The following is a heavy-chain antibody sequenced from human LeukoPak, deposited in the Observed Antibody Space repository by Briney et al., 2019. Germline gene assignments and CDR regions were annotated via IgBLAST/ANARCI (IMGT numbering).Heavy chain of an antibody. Sequence: ASVKVSCKASGYTFTGYYIHWVRQAPGQGLEWMGWINSNSGATNYAQKFQGRVTMTRDTSISTTYMELTRLTSDDAAVYYCARGPGHTVVVVAAKTVGYMDVWGKGTTVTVSS. D-gene: IGHD2-15*01. V-gene: IGHV1-2*02. CDR2: INSNSGAT. CDR3: ARGPGHTVVVVAAKTVGYMDV. J-gene: IGHJ6*03. CDR1: GYTFTGYY.